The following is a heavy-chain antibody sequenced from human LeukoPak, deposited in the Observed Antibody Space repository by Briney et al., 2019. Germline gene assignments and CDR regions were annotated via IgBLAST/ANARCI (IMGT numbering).Heavy chain of an antibody. V-gene: IGHV4-59*12. CDR3: ARETDGYKGPYYFDY. D-gene: IGHD5-24*01. CDR1: GGSISSYY. J-gene: IGHJ4*02. CDR2: IYYSGST. Sequence: PSETLSLTCTVSGGSISSYYWSWIRQPPGKGLEWIGYIYYSGSTNYNPSLKSRVTISVDTSKNQFSLKLSSVTAADTAVYYCARETDGYKGPYYFDYWGQGTLVTVSS.